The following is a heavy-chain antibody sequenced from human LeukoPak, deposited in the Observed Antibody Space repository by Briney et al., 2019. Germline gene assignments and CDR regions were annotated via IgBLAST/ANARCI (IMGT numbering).Heavy chain of an antibody. CDR1: SGSFSGYY. CDR3: ARGPPTSTLDY. J-gene: IGHJ4*02. V-gene: IGHV4-34*01. CDR2: INHSGST. D-gene: IGHD5/OR15-5a*01. Sequence: SETLSLTCAVYSGSFSGYYWSWIRQPPGKGLEWIGEINHSGSTNYNPSLKSRVIISVDTSKNQFSLKLSSVTAADTAVYYCARGPPTSTLDYWGQGTLVTVSS.